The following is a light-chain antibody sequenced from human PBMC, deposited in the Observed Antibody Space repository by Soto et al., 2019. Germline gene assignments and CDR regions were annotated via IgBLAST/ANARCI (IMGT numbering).Light chain of an antibody. Sequence: IQMAQYPSSLSASVEDRVTIPCQASQDISNYLNWYQQKKGKAPKILIYAASSLPSGVPSRFRGSGSGTDFTLTISSLQPEDFATYYCLQDYNYPWTFGQGTKVDIK. V-gene: IGKV1-6*01. J-gene: IGKJ1*01. CDR2: AAS. CDR1: QDISNY. CDR3: LQDYNYPWT.